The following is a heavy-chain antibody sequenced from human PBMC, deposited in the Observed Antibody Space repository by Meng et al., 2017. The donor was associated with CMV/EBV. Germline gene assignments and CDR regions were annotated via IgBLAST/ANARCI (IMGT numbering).Heavy chain of an antibody. V-gene: IGHV3-30*04. CDR1: GFTFSSYA. J-gene: IGHJ4*02. Sequence: VPAVGSGGGVVPPGTFLGLSCAASGFTFSSYAMHWVRQAPGKGLEWVAVILYDGRKKDYADSVEGRFNISRDNSKNTLYLQMNSLRAEDTAVYYCARVGGIAAADSFDYWGQGTLVTVSS. CDR2: ILYDGRKK. D-gene: IGHD6-13*01. CDR3: ARVGGIAAADSFDY.